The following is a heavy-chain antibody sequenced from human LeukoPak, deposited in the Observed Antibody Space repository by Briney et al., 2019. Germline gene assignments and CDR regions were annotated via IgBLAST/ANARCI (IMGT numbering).Heavy chain of an antibody. V-gene: IGHV3-74*01. CDR3: ARGGYYGSGSNPFDY. J-gene: IGHJ4*02. CDR1: GFTFSYYW. CDR2: IDTDGSST. Sequence: GGSLRLSCAAPGFTFSYYWMHWVRQAPGKGLVWVSRIDTDGSSTNYADSVKGRFTISRDNAKDTLYLQVNSLRAEDTAVYYCARGGYYGSGSNPFDYWGQGTLVTVSS. D-gene: IGHD3-10*01.